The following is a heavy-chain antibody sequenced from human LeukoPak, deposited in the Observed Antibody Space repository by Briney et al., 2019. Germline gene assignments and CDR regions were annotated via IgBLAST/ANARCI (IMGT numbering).Heavy chain of an antibody. J-gene: IGHJ4*02. CDR2: IKSDGITI. D-gene: IGHD1-20*01. CDR3: LRDLNWSLDQ. Sequence: PGGSLRLSCAAPGATFSNYAMHWVRQAPGKGLVWVSRIKSDGITITYADSVKGRFTISRDNAKNTLYLQMNSLRAEDTAVYYCLRDLNWSLDQWGQGTLVTVSS. V-gene: IGHV3-74*01. CDR1: GATFSNYA.